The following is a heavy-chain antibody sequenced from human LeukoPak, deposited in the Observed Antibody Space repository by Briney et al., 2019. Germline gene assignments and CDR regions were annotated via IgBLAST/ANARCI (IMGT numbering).Heavy chain of an antibody. CDR2: IYSGGST. J-gene: IGHJ2*01. CDR1: GFTVSSNY. V-gene: IGHV3-53*01. D-gene: IGHD2-2*01. Sequence: GGSLRLSCAASGFTVSSNYMSWVRQAPGKGLEWVSVIYSGGSTYYADSVKGRFTISRDNSKNTLYLQMNSLRAEDTAVYYCARDEEVVVPAATGSFWYFDLWGRGTLVTVSS. CDR3: ARDEEVVVPAATGSFWYFDL.